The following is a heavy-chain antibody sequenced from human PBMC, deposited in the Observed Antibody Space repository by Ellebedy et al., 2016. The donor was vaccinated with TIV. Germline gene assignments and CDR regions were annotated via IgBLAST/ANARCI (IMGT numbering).Heavy chain of an antibody. V-gene: IGHV4-59*02. Sequence: MPSETLSLTCTVSGGSVSGYYWTWIRQPPGKGLEWIGYIFYSGRTDYSPSLQSRLTISVHTYRNNLCRTLSSGTAADTAVYYCARGAWFGESPTLRGMDVWGQGTTVTVSS. CDR3: ARGAWFGESPTLRGMDV. CDR1: GGSVSGYY. J-gene: IGHJ6*02. D-gene: IGHD3-10*01. CDR2: IFYSGRT.